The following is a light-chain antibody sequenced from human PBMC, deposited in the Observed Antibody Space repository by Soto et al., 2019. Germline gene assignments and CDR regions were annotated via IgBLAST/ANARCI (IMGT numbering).Light chain of an antibody. V-gene: IGKV1-5*01. Sequence: IHMTHSPSTLSASIGDIVTITFRASQSLDNCLAWYQQKPGKAPKLLIYDVSSLESGVPARFSGSGSGTDFTLSISRLEPEDFAVYYCQQYSSLWTFGQGTKVDIK. J-gene: IGKJ1*01. CDR2: DVS. CDR3: QQYSSLWT. CDR1: QSLDNC.